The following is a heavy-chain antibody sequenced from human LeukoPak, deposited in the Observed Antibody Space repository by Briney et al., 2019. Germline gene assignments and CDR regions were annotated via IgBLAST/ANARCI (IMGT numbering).Heavy chain of an antibody. V-gene: IGHV1-18*01. D-gene: IGHD6-19*01. Sequence: ASVKVSCKASGYTFTSYGISWVRQAPGQGLEWMGWISAYNGNTNYAQKLQGSVTMTTDTSTSTDYMELRSLRSDDTAVYYCARDPSAIAVAGDDAFDIWGQGTMVTVSS. CDR3: ARDPSAIAVAGDDAFDI. J-gene: IGHJ3*02. CDR1: GYTFTSYG. CDR2: ISAYNGNT.